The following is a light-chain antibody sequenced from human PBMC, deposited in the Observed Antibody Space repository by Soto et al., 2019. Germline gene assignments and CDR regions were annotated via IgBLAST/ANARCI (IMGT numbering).Light chain of an antibody. Sequence: QSVLTQPPSVSGAPGRRVTISCTGSSSNIGAGYDVHWYQQLPGTAPKLLIYGNSNRPSGVPDRFSGSKSGTSASLAITVLQAEDETDYYCQSYDSSLSGSNVFGTGTKVTVL. V-gene: IGLV1-40*01. CDR3: QSYDSSLSGSNV. CDR2: GNS. CDR1: SSNIGAGYD. J-gene: IGLJ1*01.